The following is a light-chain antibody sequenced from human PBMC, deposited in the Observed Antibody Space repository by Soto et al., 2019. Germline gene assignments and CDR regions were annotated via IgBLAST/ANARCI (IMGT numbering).Light chain of an antibody. CDR3: SSYTSSSPFV. Sequence: VLTQPASVSGSPGQSITISCTGTSSDVGGYNYVSWYQQHPGKAPKLMIYEVSNRPSGVSNRFSGSKSGNTASLTISGLQAEDEADYYCSSYTSSSPFVFGTGTKVTVL. CDR2: EVS. V-gene: IGLV2-14*01. CDR1: SSDVGGYNY. J-gene: IGLJ1*01.